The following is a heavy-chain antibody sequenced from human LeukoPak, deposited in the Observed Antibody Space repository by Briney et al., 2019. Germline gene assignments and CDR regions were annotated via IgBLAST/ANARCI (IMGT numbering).Heavy chain of an antibody. CDR2: IWYDGSNK. Sequence: GGSLRLSCAASGFTFSSYGMHWVHQAPGKGLEWVAVIWYDGSNKYYADSVKGRFTISRDNSKNTLYLQMNSLRAEDTAVYYCAGAHYYYYGMDVWGQGTTVTVSS. CDR3: AGAHYYYYGMDV. CDR1: GFTFSSYG. D-gene: IGHD4/OR15-4a*01. J-gene: IGHJ6*02. V-gene: IGHV3-33*01.